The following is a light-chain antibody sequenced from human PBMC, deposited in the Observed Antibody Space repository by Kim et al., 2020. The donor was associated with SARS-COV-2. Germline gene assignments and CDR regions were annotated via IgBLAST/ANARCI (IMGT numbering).Light chain of an antibody. V-gene: IGLV2-14*03. CDR3: LSYRSGHFWV. CDR1: SSDVGGYDY. CDR2: DVS. Sequence: QSALTQPASVSGSPVQSITISCTGTSSDVGGYDYVSWYQQHPGKAPKLIIYDVSDRPSGVSIRFSGSKSGDTASLTISGLQAEDEADYYCLSYRSGHFWVFGGGTQLTVL. J-gene: IGLJ3*02.